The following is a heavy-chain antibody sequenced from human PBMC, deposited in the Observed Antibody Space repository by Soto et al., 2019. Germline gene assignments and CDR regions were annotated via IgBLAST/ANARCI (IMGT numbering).Heavy chain of an antibody. D-gene: IGHD4-17*01. CDR3: ARDPDYGDYWGYFFDS. J-gene: IGHJ4*02. Sequence: ASVKVSCKTSGYTFATYYVHWIRQAPGQGLEWMGWINPTSGGTVYAQNFQDRVTMTRDTSISTAYMELRRLNSDDTAVYYCARDPDYGDYWGYFFDSWGQGTPVTVSS. CDR1: GYTFATYY. CDR2: INPTSGGT. V-gene: IGHV1-2*02.